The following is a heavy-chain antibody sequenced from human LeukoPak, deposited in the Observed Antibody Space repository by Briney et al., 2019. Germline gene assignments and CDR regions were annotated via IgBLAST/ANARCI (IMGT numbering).Heavy chain of an antibody. CDR1: GGSISTYY. CDR3: ALTATGGGLDY. V-gene: IGHV4-4*07. D-gene: IGHD1-7*01. J-gene: IGHJ4*02. Sequence: SETLSLTCTVSGGSISTYYWSWIRQPAGKGPEWIGRIYTSGSTDYNPSLKSRVTMSVDTSKNQFSLHLNSVTPEDTAVYYCALTATGGGLDYWGQGTLVTLSS. CDR2: IYTSGST.